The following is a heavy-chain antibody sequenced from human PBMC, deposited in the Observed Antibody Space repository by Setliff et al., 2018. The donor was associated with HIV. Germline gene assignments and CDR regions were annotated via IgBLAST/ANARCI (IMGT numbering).Heavy chain of an antibody. Sequence: SSETLSLTCSVSGGSISSSRYYWGWIRQPPGKGLEWIGSIYYSGNTYYNPSLKSRVTISVDTSKSQFSLRLSSVTAADTAVYYCARGEQQLVRNAFDIWGQGTMVTVSS. CDR3: ARGEQQLVRNAFDI. D-gene: IGHD6-13*01. CDR1: GGSISSSRYY. CDR2: IYYSGNT. V-gene: IGHV4-39*07. J-gene: IGHJ3*02.